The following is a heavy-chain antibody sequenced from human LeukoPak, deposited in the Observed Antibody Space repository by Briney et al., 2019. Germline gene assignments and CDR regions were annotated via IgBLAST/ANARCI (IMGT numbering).Heavy chain of an antibody. CDR3: AALSGSYYVDY. CDR2: ISAYNGNT. V-gene: IGHV1-18*01. CDR1: GYTFTSYG. Sequence: GSSVKVSCKASGYTFTSYGISWVRQAPGQGLEWMGWISAYNGNTNYAQKLQGRVTITTDESTSTAYMELSSLRSEDTAVYYCAALSGSYYVDYWGQGTLVTVSS. D-gene: IGHD1-26*01. J-gene: IGHJ4*02.